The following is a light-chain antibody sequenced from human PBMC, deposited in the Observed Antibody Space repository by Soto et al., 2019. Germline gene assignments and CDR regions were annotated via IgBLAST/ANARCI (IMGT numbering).Light chain of an antibody. V-gene: IGKV1-39*01. CDR2: DAS. CDR3: QQSYISPRT. CDR1: QDIRKY. Sequence: IQMTQSPSSLSASVGDRVTITCQATQDIRKYLNWYQQKPGKAPKLLIYDASSLETGVPSRFSGSGSGTDFTLTISSLQPEDFATYYCQQSYISPRTFGQGTKVDIK. J-gene: IGKJ1*01.